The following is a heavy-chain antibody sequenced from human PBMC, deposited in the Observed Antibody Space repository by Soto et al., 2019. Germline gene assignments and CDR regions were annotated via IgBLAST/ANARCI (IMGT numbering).Heavy chain of an antibody. CDR1: GGSISSYY. CDR2: IYYSGST. D-gene: IGHD6-13*01. V-gene: IGHV4-59*08. Sequence: SETLSLTCTVSGGSISSYYWSWIRQPPGKGLEWIGYIYYSGSTNYNPSLKSRVTISVDTSKNQFSLKLSSVTAADTAVYYCARRIAAAGTSYFDYWGQGTLVTVSS. CDR3: ARRIAAAGTSYFDY. J-gene: IGHJ4*02.